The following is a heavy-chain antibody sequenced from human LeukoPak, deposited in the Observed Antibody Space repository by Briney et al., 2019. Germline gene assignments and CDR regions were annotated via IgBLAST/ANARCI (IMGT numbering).Heavy chain of an antibody. D-gene: IGHD4-17*01. V-gene: IGHV1-2*04. Sequence: EASVTVSFTASGYTFTGYYMHWVRQAPGQGLEWMGWINPNSGGTNYAKKFQGWVTMTRDTSISTAYMELSRLRSDDTAVYYCARVNGDGTALDYWGQGTLVTVSS. CDR3: ARVNGDGTALDY. CDR2: INPNSGGT. J-gene: IGHJ4*02. CDR1: GYTFTGYY.